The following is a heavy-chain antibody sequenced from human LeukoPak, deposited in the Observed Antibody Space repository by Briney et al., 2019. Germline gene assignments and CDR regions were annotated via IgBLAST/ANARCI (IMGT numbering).Heavy chain of an antibody. D-gene: IGHD2-2*01. CDR3: ARVQYCSSTSCYALDY. CDR1: GGSISSYY. J-gene: IGHJ4*02. V-gene: IGHV4-59*01. CDR2: IYYSGST. Sequence: SETLSLTCTVSGGSISSYYWSWIRQPPGKGLEWIGYIYYSGSTNYNPSLKSRVTISVDTSKNQFSLKLSSVTAADTAVYYCARVQYCSSTSCYALDYWGQRTLVTVSS.